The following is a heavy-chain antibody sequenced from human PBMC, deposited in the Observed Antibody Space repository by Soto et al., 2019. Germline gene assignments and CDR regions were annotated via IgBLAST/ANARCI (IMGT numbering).Heavy chain of an antibody. J-gene: IGHJ6*02. CDR1: GDSVSSNSAA. CDR2: TYYRSKWYN. V-gene: IGHV6-1*01. D-gene: IGHD6-13*01. CDR3: ARDRTDGSSLYKRNYYYYGMDV. Sequence: QVQLQQSGPGLVKPSQTLSLTCAISGDSVSSNSAAWNWIRQSPSRGLEWLGRTYYRSKWYNDYAVSVRSRIAINPDTSKNQFSLQLNSVTPEDTAVYYCARDRTDGSSLYKRNYYYYGMDVWGQGTTVTVSS.